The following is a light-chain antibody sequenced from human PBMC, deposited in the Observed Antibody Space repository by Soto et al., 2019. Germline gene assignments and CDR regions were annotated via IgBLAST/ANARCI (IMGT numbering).Light chain of an antibody. V-gene: IGKV3-11*01. CDR1: QSVSSY. Sequence: EIVLTQSPATLSLSPGERATLSCRASQSVSSYLAWYQQKPGQAPRLLIYDASNSATGIPARFSGSGSGTDFTLTISSLEPEDFAVYYWQQRSNWPQITFGQGTRLVIK. CDR3: QQRSNWPQIT. J-gene: IGKJ5*01. CDR2: DAS.